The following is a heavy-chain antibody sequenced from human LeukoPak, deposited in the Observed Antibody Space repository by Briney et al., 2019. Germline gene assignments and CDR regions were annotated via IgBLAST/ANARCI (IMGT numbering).Heavy chain of an antibody. CDR3: ASRPNYGGKPFDY. Sequence: SETLSLTCTVSGGSISSSSYYWGWIRQPPGKGLEWIGSIYYSGRAYYNPSLKSRVIISVDTSKNQSSLKLTSVTAADTAVYYCASRPNYGGKPFDYWGQGTLVTVSS. J-gene: IGHJ4*02. D-gene: IGHD4-23*01. CDR2: IYYSGRA. V-gene: IGHV4-39*01. CDR1: GGSISSSSYY.